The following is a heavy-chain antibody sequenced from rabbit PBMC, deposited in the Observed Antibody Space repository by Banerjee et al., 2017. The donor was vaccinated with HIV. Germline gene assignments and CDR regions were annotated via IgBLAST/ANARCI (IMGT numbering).Heavy chain of an antibody. CDR2: IDAGSSAFT. CDR1: GVSFSISSY. J-gene: IGHJ4*01. D-gene: IGHD4-1*01. CDR3: ARDLDGVIGWNFGW. V-gene: IGHV1S40*01. Sequence: QSLEESGGDLVKPGASLTLTCTASGVSFSISSYMCWVRQAPGKGLEWIACIDAGSSAFTYFATWAKGRFTFSKPSSTTVTLQMTSLTAADTATYFCARDLDGVIGWNFGWWGPGTLVTVS.